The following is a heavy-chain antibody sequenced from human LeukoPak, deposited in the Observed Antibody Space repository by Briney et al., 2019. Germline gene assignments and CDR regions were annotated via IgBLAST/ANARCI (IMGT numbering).Heavy chain of an antibody. J-gene: IGHJ4*02. CDR3: AKGRGVYCSGGSCYSDY. D-gene: IGHD2-15*01. Sequence: GRSLGLSCAASGFTFSSYAMTWVRQAPGAGLECVSTISGSGGSTYYPDSVKGRFTISRDNSKNTLYLQMNSLRAEDTAIYYCAKGRGVYCSGGSCYSDYWGQGTLVTVSS. V-gene: IGHV3-23*01. CDR1: GFTFSSYA. CDR2: ISGSGGST.